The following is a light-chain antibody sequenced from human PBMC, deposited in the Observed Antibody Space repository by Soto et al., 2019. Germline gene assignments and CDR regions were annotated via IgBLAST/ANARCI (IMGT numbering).Light chain of an antibody. CDR3: QQDYNLPPT. Sequence: PGAIVTLSCRASQSVSSSYLTWYQQKPGQAPRLLIYGASTRATSIPARFSGSGSGTDFTLTISSLQPEDFAVYYCQQDYNLPPTFGQGTKV. CDR2: GAS. J-gene: IGKJ1*01. CDR1: QSVSSSY. V-gene: IGKV3D-7*01.